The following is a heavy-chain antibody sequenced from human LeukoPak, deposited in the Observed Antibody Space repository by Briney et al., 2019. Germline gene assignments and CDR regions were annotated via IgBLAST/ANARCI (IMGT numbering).Heavy chain of an antibody. D-gene: IGHD3-10*01. CDR1: GFIISNYS. Sequence: GGSLILSCAASGFIISNYSMSWVRQAPGKGLEWVSYIGSGTGNKYYADSVKGRFTISRDNAKNSLYLQMNSLRDEDTAVYHCARFSGTITAFDIWGQGTLVTVSS. J-gene: IGHJ3*02. V-gene: IGHV3-48*02. CDR3: ARFSGTITAFDI. CDR2: IGSGTGNK.